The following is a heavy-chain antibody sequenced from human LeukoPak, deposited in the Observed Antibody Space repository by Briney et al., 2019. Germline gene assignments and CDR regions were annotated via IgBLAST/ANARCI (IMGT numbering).Heavy chain of an antibody. V-gene: IGHV4-59*08. CDR2: IYYSGST. CDR1: DGSSSSCS. Sequence: SETLSLTCTVSDGSSSSCSWNWIRQPPEKGLEWIGYIYYSGSTKYNPSLESRVTISVDTSKNQISLKLRSVTAADTAIYYCARRQQTGGDNGLHNWFDPWGQGTLVTVSS. J-gene: IGHJ5*02. CDR3: ARRQQTGGDNGLHNWFDP. D-gene: IGHD2-21*01.